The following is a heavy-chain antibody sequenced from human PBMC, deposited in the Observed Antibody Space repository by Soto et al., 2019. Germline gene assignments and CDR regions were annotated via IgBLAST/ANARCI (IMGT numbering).Heavy chain of an antibody. J-gene: IGHJ3*02. V-gene: IGHV1-3*01. D-gene: IGHD3-10*01. Sequence: QVQLVQSGAEVKKPGASVKVSCKASGYTFTSYAMHWVRQAPGQRLEWMGWTNAGNGNTKYSQKFQGRVTITRDTSASTAYMELSSLRSEDTAVYYCARDSGGFGELYAFDIWGQGTMVTVSS. CDR3: ARDSGGFGELYAFDI. CDR1: GYTFTSYA. CDR2: TNAGNGNT.